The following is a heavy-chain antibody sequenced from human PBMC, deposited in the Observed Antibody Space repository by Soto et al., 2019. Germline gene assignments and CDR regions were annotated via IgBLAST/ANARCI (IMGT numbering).Heavy chain of an antibody. CDR3: ATLGEVPGVARFQSGLDV. CDR2: IFPGDSDT. J-gene: IGHJ6*02. Sequence: PGESLKISCKGSGYTFTTYWIGWVRQMPGKGLDWMGIIFPGDSDTRYNPSFQGQVTISVDKSISTAYLQWSSLKPSDTAIYYCATLGEVPGVARFQSGLDVWGQGTTVTVSS. V-gene: IGHV5-51*01. D-gene: IGHD3-16*01. CDR1: GYTFTTYW.